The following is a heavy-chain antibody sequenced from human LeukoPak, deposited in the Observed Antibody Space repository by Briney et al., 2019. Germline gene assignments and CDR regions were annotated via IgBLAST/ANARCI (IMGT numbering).Heavy chain of an antibody. D-gene: IGHD6-19*01. V-gene: IGHV3-7*01. CDR2: IQQDGSET. J-gene: IGHJ5*02. CDR1: GFSFRKYW. CDR3: ATSGDSGWSRDINWFDP. Sequence: PGGSLRLSCAASGFSFRKYWMSWVRQAPGKGLEWVANIQQDGSETYYVDSVKGRFTISRDNAKNSLYLQMNSLRADDTAVYYCATSGDSGWSRDINWFDPWGQGTLVTVSS.